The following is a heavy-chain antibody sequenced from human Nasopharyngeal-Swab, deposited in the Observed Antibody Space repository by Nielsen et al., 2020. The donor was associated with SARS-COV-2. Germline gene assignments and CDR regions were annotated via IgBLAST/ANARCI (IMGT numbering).Heavy chain of an antibody. Sequence: GESLKISCAASGFTFSSYGMHWVRQAPGKGLEWVAVISYDGSNKYCADSVKGRFTISRDNSKNTLYLQMNSLRAEDTAVYYCAKDGGGLNNFDYWGQGTLVTVSS. CDR3: AKDGGGLNNFDY. CDR1: GFTFSSYG. D-gene: IGHD3-16*01. J-gene: IGHJ4*02. V-gene: IGHV3-30*18. CDR2: ISYDGSNK.